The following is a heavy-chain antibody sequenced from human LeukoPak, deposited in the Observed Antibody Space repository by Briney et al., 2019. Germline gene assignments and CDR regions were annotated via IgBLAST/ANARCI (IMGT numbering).Heavy chain of an antibody. J-gene: IGHJ4*02. CDR3: ARDLKRYCSSTSCYTLDY. V-gene: IGHV1-18*01. CDR2: ISAYNGNT. Sequence: ASVKVSCKASGYTFTSYGISWVRQAPGQGLEWMGWISAYNGNTNYAQKLQGRVTMTTDTSTSTAYMELRSLRSDDTAVYYCARDLKRYCSSTSCYTLDYWGKGTLVTVSS. D-gene: IGHD2-2*02. CDR1: GYTFTSYG.